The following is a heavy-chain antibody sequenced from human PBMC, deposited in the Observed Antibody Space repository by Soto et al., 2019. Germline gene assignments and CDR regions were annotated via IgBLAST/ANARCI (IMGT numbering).Heavy chain of an antibody. J-gene: IGHJ4*02. CDR2: ISSSDKYI. Sequence: GGSLRLSCLASGFTFSNFGLNWFRQAPGKGLEWVSSISSSDKYIYYADSVKGRFTISRDNAKNSLSLQMNSLRADDTAVYYCARVFCRGDCYSPLDYWGQGTLVTVSS. CDR3: ARVFCRGDCYSPLDY. D-gene: IGHD2-21*02. CDR1: GFTFSNFG. V-gene: IGHV3-21*01.